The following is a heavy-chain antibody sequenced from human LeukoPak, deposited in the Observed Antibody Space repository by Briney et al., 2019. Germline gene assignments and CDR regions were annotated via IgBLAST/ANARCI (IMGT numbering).Heavy chain of an antibody. V-gene: IGHV3-7*04. D-gene: IGHD5-24*01. J-gene: IGHJ4*02. Sequence: GGSLRLSCAASGFSFSDYWMHWVRQAPGKGLEWVANIKQDGSKKSYVDSVKGRFTISRDNAKNSLYLQMNSLRAEDTAIYYCTRVGYIDEGIDYWGQGTLVTVSS. CDR2: IKQDGSKK. CDR1: GFSFSDYW. CDR3: TRVGYIDEGIDY.